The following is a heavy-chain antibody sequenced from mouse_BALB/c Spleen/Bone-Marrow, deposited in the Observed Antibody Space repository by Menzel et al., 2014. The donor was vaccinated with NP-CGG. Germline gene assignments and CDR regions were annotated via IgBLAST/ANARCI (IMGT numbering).Heavy chain of an antibody. D-gene: IGHD1-1*01. J-gene: IGHJ4*01. CDR2: IYPGSGNT. CDR3: AKGGYGSSYVRYYAMDY. CDR1: GYTFTDYY. Sequence: VQLHQSGAELARPGASVKLSCKASGYTFTDYYINWVKQRTGQGLEWIGEIYPGSGNTYYNEKFKGKATLTADKSSSTAYMQLSSLTSEDSSVYFCAKGGYGSSYVRYYAMDYWGQGTSVTVSS. V-gene: IGHV1-77*01.